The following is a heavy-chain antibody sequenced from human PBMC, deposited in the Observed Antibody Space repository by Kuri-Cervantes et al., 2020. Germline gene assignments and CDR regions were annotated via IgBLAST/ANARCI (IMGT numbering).Heavy chain of an antibody. D-gene: IGHD3-22*01. CDR2: IYYSGST. Sequence: SETLSLTCTVSGGSISSYYWSWIRQPPGKGLEWIGYIYYSGSTNYNPSLKSRVTISVDTSKNQFSLKLSSVTAADTAAYYCAREKWSSYYYDSSDYYYYGMDVWGQGTTVTVSS. J-gene: IGHJ6*02. V-gene: IGHV4-59*01. CDR1: GGSISSYY. CDR3: AREKWSSYYYDSSDYYYYGMDV.